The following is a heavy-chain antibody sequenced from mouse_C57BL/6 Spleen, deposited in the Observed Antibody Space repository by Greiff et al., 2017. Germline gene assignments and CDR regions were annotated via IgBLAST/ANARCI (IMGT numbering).Heavy chain of an antibody. Sequence: QVQLQQPGAELVRPGSSVKLSCKASGYTFTSYWMDWVKQRPGQGLEWIGNIYPSDSETHYNQKFKDKATLTVDKSSSTAYMQLSSLTSEDSAVYYCARRWLLRKLWYFDVWGTGTTVTVSS. D-gene: IGHD2-3*01. V-gene: IGHV1-61*01. CDR2: IYPSDSET. J-gene: IGHJ1*03. CDR3: ARRWLLRKLWYFDV. CDR1: GYTFTSYW.